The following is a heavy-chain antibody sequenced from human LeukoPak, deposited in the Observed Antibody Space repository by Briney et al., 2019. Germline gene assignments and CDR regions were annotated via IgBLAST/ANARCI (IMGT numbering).Heavy chain of an antibody. J-gene: IGHJ4*02. V-gene: IGHV1-2*02. CDR3: ARAGYTGFDLGY. Sequence: GRSVRLSCKASGYSFTGYYMHWVRQAPGQGLEWMGWINPNSGGTNYAQNFQGRVTMTRDTSISTAYMELSRLRSADTAVYYCARAGYTGFDLGYWGKRTLVTVSS. CDR1: GYSFTGYY. D-gene: IGHD5-12*01. CDR2: INPNSGGT.